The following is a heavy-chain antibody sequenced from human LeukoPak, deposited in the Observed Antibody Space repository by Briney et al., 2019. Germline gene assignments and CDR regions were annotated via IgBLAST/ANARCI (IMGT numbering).Heavy chain of an antibody. CDR2: ISYDGSNK. CDR3: ARFGGRWELLTEAF. V-gene: IGHV3-30-3*01. CDR1: GFTFSSYA. D-gene: IGHD1-26*01. J-gene: IGHJ1*01. Sequence: GGSLRLSCAASGFTFSSYAMHWVRQAPGKGLEWVAVISYDGSNKYYADSVKGRFTISRDNAKKSLYLQMNSLRSEDTAVYYCARFGGRWELLTEAFWGQGTLVSVSS.